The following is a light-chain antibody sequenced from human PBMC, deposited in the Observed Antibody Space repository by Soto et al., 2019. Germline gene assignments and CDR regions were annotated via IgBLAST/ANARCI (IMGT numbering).Light chain of an antibody. CDR1: NSDVGGYNY. CDR3: SSYTTSNTRQIV. V-gene: IGLV2-14*01. J-gene: IGLJ1*01. Sequence: QSALTQPASVSGSPGQSITISCTGTNSDVGGYNYVSWYQQHPGKAPKFMIYDVSSRPSGVSDRFSGSKSGNTASLTISGLQAEDEADYYCSSYTTSNTRQIVFGTGTKVTV. CDR2: DVS.